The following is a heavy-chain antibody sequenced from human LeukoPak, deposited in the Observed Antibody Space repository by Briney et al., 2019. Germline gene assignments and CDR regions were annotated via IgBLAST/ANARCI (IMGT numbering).Heavy chain of an antibody. J-gene: IGHJ5*02. V-gene: IGHV3-53*05. Sequence: GGSLRLSCAASGFTVSSDYMSWVRQAPGKGLEWVSVIYSGGSTYYADSVKGRFTISRDNSKNTLSLQMNSLRPEDTAMCYCARVPGTRARGNWFDPWGQGTLVTVSS. CDR1: GFTVSSDY. CDR2: IYSGGST. D-gene: IGHD6-6*01. CDR3: ARVPGTRARGNWFDP.